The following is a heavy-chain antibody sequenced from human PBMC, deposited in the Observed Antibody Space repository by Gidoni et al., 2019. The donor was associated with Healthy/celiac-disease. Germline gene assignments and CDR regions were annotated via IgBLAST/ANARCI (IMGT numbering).Heavy chain of an antibody. V-gene: IGHV4-61*01. J-gene: IGHJ4*02. CDR1: GGPVSSGSYY. CDR2: IYYSGST. D-gene: IGHD6-13*01. CDR3: ARDGIAAAGTDY. Sequence: QVQLQESGPGLVKPSETLSLTCTVSGGPVSSGSYYWSWIRQPPGKGLEWIGYIYYSGSTNYNPSLKSRVTISVDTSKNQFSLKLSSVTAADTAVYYCARDGIAAAGTDYWGQGTLVTVSS.